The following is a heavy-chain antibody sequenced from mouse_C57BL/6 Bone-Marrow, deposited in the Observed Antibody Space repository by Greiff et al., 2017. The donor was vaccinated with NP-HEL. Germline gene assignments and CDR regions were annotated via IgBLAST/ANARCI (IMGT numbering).Heavy chain of an antibody. CDR2: IDPENGDT. Sequence: DVKLQESGAELVRPGASVKLSCTASGFNIKDDYMHWVKQRPEQGLEWIGWIDPENGDTEYASKFQGKATITADTSSNTAYLQLSSLTSEDTAVYYCTTYDGYFLFAYWGQGTLVTDSA. V-gene: IGHV14-4*01. J-gene: IGHJ3*01. CDR3: TTYDGYFLFAY. D-gene: IGHD2-3*01. CDR1: GFNIKDDY.